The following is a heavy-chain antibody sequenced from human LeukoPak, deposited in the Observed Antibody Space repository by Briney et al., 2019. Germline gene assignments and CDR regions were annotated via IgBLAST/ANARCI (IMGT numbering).Heavy chain of an antibody. D-gene: IGHD3-10*01. CDR3: ARWKSMVRGVRSLTSNWFDP. CDR2: INPNSGGT. J-gene: IGHJ5*02. V-gene: IGHV1-2*02. CDR1: GYTFTSYD. Sequence: ASVKVSCKASGYTFTSYDINWVRQATGQGLEWMGWINPNSGGTNYAQKFQGRVTMTRDTSISTAYMELSRLRSDDTAVYYCARWKSMVRGVRSLTSNWFDPWGQGTLVTVSS.